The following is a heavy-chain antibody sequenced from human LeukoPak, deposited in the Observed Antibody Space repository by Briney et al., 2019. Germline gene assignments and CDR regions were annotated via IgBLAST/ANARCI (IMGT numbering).Heavy chain of an antibody. D-gene: IGHD3-10*01. CDR1: VVSLSGYY. Sequence: SETLSLTCAVSVVSLSGYYWGWIRQTPGKGLEWIGEINHSGRTNYNPSLKSQVTISADTSKNQFSLELRSVTAADTAVYYCARAYYSTSWFPHWGQGALVTVSS. CDR2: INHSGRT. V-gene: IGHV4-34*01. CDR3: ARAYYSTSWFPH. J-gene: IGHJ5*02.